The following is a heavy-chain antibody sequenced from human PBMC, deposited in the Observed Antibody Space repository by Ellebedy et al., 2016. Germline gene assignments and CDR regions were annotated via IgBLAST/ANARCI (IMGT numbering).Heavy chain of an antibody. Sequence: GESLKISXAASGFTLTNHWMHWVRQAPGKGLVWVSRINWAGSDTNYADSVEGRFTIARDSAKNTLYLQMNSLRGEDTAVYYCARDLPHNIALHYWGQGTLVTVSS. CDR3: ARDLPHNIALHY. CDR1: GFTLTNHW. V-gene: IGHV3-74*01. CDR2: INWAGSDT. J-gene: IGHJ4*02. D-gene: IGHD6-13*01.